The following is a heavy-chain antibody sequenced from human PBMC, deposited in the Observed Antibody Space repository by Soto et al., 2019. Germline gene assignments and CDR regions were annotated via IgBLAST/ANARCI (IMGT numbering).Heavy chain of an antibody. CDR2: ISGSGGST. V-gene: IGHV3-23*01. Sequence: PGGSLRLSCAASGFTFSSYAMSWVRQAPGKGLEWVSAISGSGGSTYYADSVKGRFTISRDNSKNTLYLQMNSLRAEDTAVYYCANDRGSVGFLFDYWGQGTLVTVSS. CDR3: ANDRGSVGFLFDY. D-gene: IGHD1-26*01. CDR1: GFTFSSYA. J-gene: IGHJ4*02.